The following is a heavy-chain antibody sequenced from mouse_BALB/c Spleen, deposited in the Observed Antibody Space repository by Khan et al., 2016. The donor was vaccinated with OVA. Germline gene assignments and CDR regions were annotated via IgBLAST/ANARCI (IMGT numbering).Heavy chain of an antibody. Sequence: EVELVESGGGLVQPGGSRKLSCAASGFTFSGFGMHWVRQAPEKGLEWVAFIGRDSSTTYYADTVKGRFTISRDNPKKTLFLQMTSLRSEDTAMYFCARTGYYYFDYWGQGTTLTVSS. CDR3: ARTGYYYFDY. D-gene: IGHD2-3*01. CDR2: IGRDSSTT. J-gene: IGHJ2*01. CDR1: GFTFSGFG. V-gene: IGHV5-17*02.